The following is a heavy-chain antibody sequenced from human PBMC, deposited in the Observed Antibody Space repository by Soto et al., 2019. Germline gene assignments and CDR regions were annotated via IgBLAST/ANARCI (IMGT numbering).Heavy chain of an antibody. D-gene: IGHD3-22*01. J-gene: IGHJ3*01. CDR2: ISIGRGSI. CDR3: VRDDRWAFDF. V-gene: IGHV3-48*02. CDR1: GFSFSNYA. Sequence: EVQLVESGGGLVQPGGSRRVSCAASGFSFSNYAMNWVRQAPGKGLEWVSYISIGRGSIFYADSVKGRFTISRDDAKNSLYLQMNTLRDEDTVVYYCVRDDRWAFDFWGQGTMVTVSS.